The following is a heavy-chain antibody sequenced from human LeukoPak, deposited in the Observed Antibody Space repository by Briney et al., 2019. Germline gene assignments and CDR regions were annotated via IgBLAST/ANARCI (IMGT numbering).Heavy chain of an antibody. CDR3: AREFFYYDSSGYYLWWFDP. CDR2: IKQDGSEK. Sequence: PGGSLRLSCAASGFTFSTYWMSWVRQAPGKGLEWVANIKQDGSEKYYADSVKGRFTTSRDSAKNSLYLQMNSLRVEDTAVYYCAREFFYYDSSGYYLWWFDPWGQGTLVTVSS. J-gene: IGHJ5*02. D-gene: IGHD3-22*01. V-gene: IGHV3-7*01. CDR1: GFTFSTYW.